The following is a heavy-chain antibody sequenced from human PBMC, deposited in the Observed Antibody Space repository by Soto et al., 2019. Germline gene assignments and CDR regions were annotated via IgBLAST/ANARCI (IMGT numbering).Heavy chain of an antibody. Sequence: QVQLVESGGGVVQPGRSLRLSCAASGFTFSSYARPGVGQAPGKGLGGGAVISYDGSNKYYADPVKGRFTISRDNSKNTLYLQMNSLRAEDTAVYYCARGSYSGYVLHGMDVWGQGTTVTVSS. V-gene: IGHV3-30-3*01. CDR3: ARGSYSGYVLHGMDV. CDR1: GFTFSSYA. D-gene: IGHD5-12*01. J-gene: IGHJ6*02. CDR2: ISYDGSNK.